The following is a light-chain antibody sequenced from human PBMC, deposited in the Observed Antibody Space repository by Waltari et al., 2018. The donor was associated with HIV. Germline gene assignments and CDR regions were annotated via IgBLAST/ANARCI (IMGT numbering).Light chain of an antibody. Sequence: QSALTQPASVSGSPGQSITISCTGTSTDIGGFYYVSGYQPHPGKAPKLIISDVNPRPSGISDRCSVSKAGNTAALTIAGLQPEDEAYYHCSSYASSSALLFGGGTKLTVV. V-gene: IGLV2-14*03. J-gene: IGLJ3*02. CDR3: SSYASSSALL. CDR1: STDIGGFYY. CDR2: DVN.